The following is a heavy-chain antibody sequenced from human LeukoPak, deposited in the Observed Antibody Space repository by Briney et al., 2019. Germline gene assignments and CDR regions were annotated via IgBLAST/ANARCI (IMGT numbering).Heavy chain of an antibody. Sequence: GGSLRLSCAPSGFTFSSFGMHWVRQAPGKGLEWVAVICFDGTNKYYADSVKGRFTISRDNSKKTLYLQMNSLRAEDMAVYYCAKDQYDILTGTTYYFDYWGQGTLVTVSS. D-gene: IGHD3-9*01. V-gene: IGHV3-33*06. J-gene: IGHJ4*02. CDR1: GFTFSSFG. CDR2: ICFDGTNK. CDR3: AKDQYDILTGTTYYFDY.